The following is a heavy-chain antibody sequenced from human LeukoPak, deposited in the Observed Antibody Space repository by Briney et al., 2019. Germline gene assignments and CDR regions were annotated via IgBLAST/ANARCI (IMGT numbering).Heavy chain of an antibody. D-gene: IGHD5-24*01. CDR3: ARTLRSGDGYKAGYFDY. J-gene: IGHJ4*02. CDR2: IKQDGSEK. V-gene: IGHV3-7*05. CDR1: GFTFSNYW. Sequence: PGGSLRLSCAASGFTFSNYWMIWVRQASGKGLEWVGNIKQDGSEKRYADSVRGRFSISRDNAQTSLYLQMNSLRAEDTAVYYCARTLRSGDGYKAGYFDYWGQGTLVTVSS.